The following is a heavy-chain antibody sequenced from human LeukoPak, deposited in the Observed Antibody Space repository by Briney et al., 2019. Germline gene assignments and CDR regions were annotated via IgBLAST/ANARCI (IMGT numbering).Heavy chain of an antibody. V-gene: IGHV4-30-4*01. J-gene: IGHJ2*01. D-gene: IGHD3-10*01. CDR1: GRSISSGDYY. CDR2: IYYSGST. Sequence: PSETLSLTCTVSGRSISSGDYYWSWIRQPPGKGLEWIGYIYYSGSTYYNPSPKSRVTISVDTSKNQFSLKLSSVTAADTAVYYCARARYGSGSSGYFDLWGRGTLVTVSS. CDR3: ARARYGSGSSGYFDL.